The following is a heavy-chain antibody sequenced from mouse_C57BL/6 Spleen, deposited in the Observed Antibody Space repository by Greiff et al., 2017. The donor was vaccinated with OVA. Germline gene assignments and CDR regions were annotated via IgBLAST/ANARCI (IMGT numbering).Heavy chain of an antibody. Sequence: QVQLQQPGAELVKPGASVKLSCKASGYTFTSYWMHWVKQRPGQGLEWIGMIHPNSGSTNYNEKFKSKATLTVDKSSSTAYMQLSSLTSADSAVYYCARAYYGSSLYAMDYWGQGTSVTVSS. D-gene: IGHD1-1*01. CDR2: IHPNSGST. V-gene: IGHV1-64*01. CDR1: GYTFTSYW. J-gene: IGHJ4*01. CDR3: ARAYYGSSLYAMDY.